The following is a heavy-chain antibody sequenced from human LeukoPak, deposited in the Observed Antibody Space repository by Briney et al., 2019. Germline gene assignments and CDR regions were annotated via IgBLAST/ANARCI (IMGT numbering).Heavy chain of an antibody. CDR2: ISGSGGST. Sequence: PGGSLRLSCAASVFTFSSYAMSWVRQAPGKGLEWVSAISGSGGSTYYADSVKGRFTISRDNSKNTLYLQMNSLRAEDTAVYYCAKDGVGGYYYGSGSYSWGQGTLVTVSS. J-gene: IGHJ5*02. V-gene: IGHV3-23*01. CDR3: AKDGVGGYYYGSGSYS. CDR1: VFTFSSYA. D-gene: IGHD3-10*01.